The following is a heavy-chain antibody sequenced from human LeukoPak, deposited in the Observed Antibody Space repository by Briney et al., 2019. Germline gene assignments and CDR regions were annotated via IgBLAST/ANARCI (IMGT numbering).Heavy chain of an antibody. CDR1: GFTSSSYS. CDR3: ARETVLSDSSGWYVGYYYYYYMDV. Sequence: GGSLRLSCAASGFTSSSYSMNWVRQVPGKGLEWVSSISSSSSYIYYADSVKGRFTISRDNAKNSLYLQMNSLRAEDTAVYYCARETVLSDSSGWYVGYYYYYYMDVWGKGTTVTVSS. J-gene: IGHJ6*03. V-gene: IGHV3-21*01. CDR2: ISSSSSYI. D-gene: IGHD6-19*01.